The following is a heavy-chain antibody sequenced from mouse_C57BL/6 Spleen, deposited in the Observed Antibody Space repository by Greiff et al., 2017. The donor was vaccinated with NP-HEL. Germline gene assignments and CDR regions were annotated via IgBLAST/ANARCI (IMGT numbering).Heavy chain of an antibody. CDR3: ARWGSFYYYSDV. CDR2: IYPRSGNT. Sequence: VQLQQSGAELARPGASVKLSCKASGYTFTNYGISWVKQRTGQGLEWIGEIYPRSGNTYYNEKFKGKATLTADKSSSTAYLELRSLTSEDSAVYFCARWGSFYYYSDVWGTGTTGTVSS. D-gene: IGHD1-1*01. J-gene: IGHJ1*03. V-gene: IGHV1-81*01. CDR1: GYTFTNYG.